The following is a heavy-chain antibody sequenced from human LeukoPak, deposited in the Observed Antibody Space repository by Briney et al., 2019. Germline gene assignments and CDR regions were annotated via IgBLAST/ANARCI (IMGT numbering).Heavy chain of an antibody. CDR2: IKQDGSEK. J-gene: IGHJ4*02. D-gene: IGHD1-26*01. Sequence: GGSLRLSCAASGFTFSSYWMSWVRQAPGKGLEWVANIKQDGSEKYYVDSVKGRFTISRDNAKNSLYLQMNSLRAEDTAVYYCARDPSDGLVGANDYWGQGTLVTVSS. V-gene: IGHV3-7*01. CDR3: ARDPSDGLVGANDY. CDR1: GFTFSSYW.